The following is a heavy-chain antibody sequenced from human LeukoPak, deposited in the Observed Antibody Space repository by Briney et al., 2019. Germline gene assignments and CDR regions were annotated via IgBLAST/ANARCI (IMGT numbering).Heavy chain of an antibody. CDR2: ISSSSSSV. D-gene: IGHD6-19*01. CDR1: GFTFSDFY. CDR3: ARPPYNSGWYYFDY. Sequence: PGGSLRLSCVASGFTFSDFYMSWIRQAPGKGLEWVSYISSSSSSVYYADSVKGRFTISRDNAKNSPYLQMNSLRAEDTAVYYCARPPYNSGWYYFDYWGQGALVTVSS. V-gene: IGHV3-11*04. J-gene: IGHJ4*02.